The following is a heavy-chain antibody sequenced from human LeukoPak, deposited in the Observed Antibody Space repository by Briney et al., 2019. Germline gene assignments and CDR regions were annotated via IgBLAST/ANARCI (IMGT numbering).Heavy chain of an antibody. CDR1: GGTFSSYA. J-gene: IGHJ4*02. CDR2: IIPIFGTA. Sequence: SVKVSCKASGGTFSSYAISWVRQAPGQGLEWMGGIIPIFGTANYAQKFQGRVTITADESTSTAYMELSSLRSEDTAVYYCARMIAVADQSFDYWGQGTLVTVSS. V-gene: IGHV1-69*13. CDR3: ARMIAVADQSFDY. D-gene: IGHD6-19*01.